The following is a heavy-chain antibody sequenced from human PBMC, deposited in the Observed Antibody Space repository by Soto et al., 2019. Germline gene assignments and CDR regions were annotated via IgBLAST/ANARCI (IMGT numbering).Heavy chain of an antibody. CDR1: GYTFTSYD. CDR2: MNPNSGNT. D-gene: IGHD2-15*01. J-gene: IGHJ4*02. Sequence: QVQLVQSGAEVKKPGTSVKVSCKASGYTFTSYDINWVRQATGQGLEWMGWMNPNSGNTGYAQKFQGRVTMTRNTSITTAYMELSSLRSEDTAVYYCVRELGYCRGGTCYSGFDYWGQGTLVTVSS. V-gene: IGHV1-8*01. CDR3: VRELGYCRGGTCYSGFDY.